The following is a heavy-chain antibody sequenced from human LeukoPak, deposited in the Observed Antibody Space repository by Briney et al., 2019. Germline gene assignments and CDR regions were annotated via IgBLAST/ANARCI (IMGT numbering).Heavy chain of an antibody. CDR3: ARDKIVGATHFDY. V-gene: IGHV3-48*03. CDR2: ISSSGSII. Sequence: GGSLRLSCAASRFTFSSYEMNWVRQAPGKGLEWVSYISSSGSIIYYADSVKGRFTISRDNAKNSLYLQMNNLRGEDTAVYYCARDKIVGATHFDYWGQGTLVTVSS. D-gene: IGHD1-26*01. CDR1: RFTFSSYE. J-gene: IGHJ4*02.